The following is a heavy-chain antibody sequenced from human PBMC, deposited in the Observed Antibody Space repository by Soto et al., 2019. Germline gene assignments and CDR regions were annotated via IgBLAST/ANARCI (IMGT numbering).Heavy chain of an antibody. CDR1: GYTFTFYY. CDR3: ARGPFNYPLDY. CDR2: INARGGGT. V-gene: IGHV1-46*03. D-gene: IGHD4-4*01. J-gene: IGHJ4*02. Sequence: ASVKVSCKASGYTFTFYYIHWVRQAPGQGLEWMGIINARGGGTSYAQKFQGRVTMTSDTSTSTVYMELSSLRSEDAAVYYCARGPFNYPLDYWGQGTLVTVSS.